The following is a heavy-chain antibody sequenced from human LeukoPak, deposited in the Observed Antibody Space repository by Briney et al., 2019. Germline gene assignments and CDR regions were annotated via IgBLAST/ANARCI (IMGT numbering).Heavy chain of an antibody. D-gene: IGHD5-18*01. CDR3: ARNFKYSYGPTPFDY. CDR2: IYYSGST. Sequence: SQTLSLTCTVSGGSISSGGYYWSWIRQHPGKGLEWIGYIYYSGSTYYNPSLKSRVTISVDTSKNQFSLKLSSVTAADTAVYYCARNFKYSYGPTPFDYWGQGTLVTVSS. V-gene: IGHV4-31*03. CDR1: GGSISSGGYY. J-gene: IGHJ4*02.